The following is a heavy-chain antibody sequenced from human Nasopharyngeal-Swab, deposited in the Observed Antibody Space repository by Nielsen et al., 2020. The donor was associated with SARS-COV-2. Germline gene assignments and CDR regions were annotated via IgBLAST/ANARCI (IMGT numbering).Heavy chain of an antibody. CDR2: IKSRPDGGTT. Sequence: GESLKISCATSGFGFYNAWLSWVRQAPGKGLEWLGRIKSRPDGGTTDYAGPVKGRISVSRDDLENTVFLQMDSLRTEDTAVYYCPTDSGISARPIFNQWGQGTLVTVSS. V-gene: IGHV3-15*01. J-gene: IGHJ4*02. D-gene: IGHD6-6*01. CDR1: GFGFYNAW. CDR3: PTDSGISARPIFNQ.